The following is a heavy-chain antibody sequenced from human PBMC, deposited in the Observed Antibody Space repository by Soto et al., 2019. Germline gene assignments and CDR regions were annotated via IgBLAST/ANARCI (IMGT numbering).Heavy chain of an antibody. CDR1: GGTFSSYA. CDR2: IIPIFGTA. V-gene: IGHV1-69*13. D-gene: IGHD3-10*01. Sequence: ASVKVSCKASGGTFSSYAISWVRQAPGQGLEWMGGIIPIFGTANYAQKFQGRVTITADESTSTAYMELSSLRSEDTAVYYCAREQSTMVASYYYYYGMDVCGQGTTVPVSS. CDR3: AREQSTMVASYYYYYGMDV. J-gene: IGHJ6*02.